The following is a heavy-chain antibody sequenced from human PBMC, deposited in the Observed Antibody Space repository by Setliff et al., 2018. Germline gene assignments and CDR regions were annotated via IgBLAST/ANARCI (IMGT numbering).Heavy chain of an antibody. J-gene: IGHJ4*02. V-gene: IGHV4-34*01. D-gene: IGHD1-26*01. Sequence: SETLSLTCGASGGSFSDYYWTWIRQTPGKGLEWIEEINHSGSTKCNPSLKSRVTISVDTPKNQFSLELTSVTAADTAIYYCTRAYSGSHDYWGQGTLVTVSS. CDR1: GGSFSDYY. CDR2: INHSGST. CDR3: TRAYSGSHDY.